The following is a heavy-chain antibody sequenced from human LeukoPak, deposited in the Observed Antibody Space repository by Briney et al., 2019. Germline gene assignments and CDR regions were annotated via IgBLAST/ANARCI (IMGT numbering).Heavy chain of an antibody. CDR2: IIPIFGTA. D-gene: IGHD2-15*01. CDR3: ARGAVAATPFDY. CDR1: GGTFSSYA. J-gene: IGHJ4*02. V-gene: IGHV1-69*13. Sequence: SVTVSCTASGGTFSSYAISWVRQAPGQGLEWMGGIIPIFGTANYAQKFQGRVTITADESTSTAYMELSSLRSEDTAVYYCARGAVAATPFDYWGQGTLVTVSS.